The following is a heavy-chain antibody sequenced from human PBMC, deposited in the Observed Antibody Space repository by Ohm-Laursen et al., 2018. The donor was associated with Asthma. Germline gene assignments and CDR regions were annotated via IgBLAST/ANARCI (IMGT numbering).Heavy chain of an antibody. Sequence: SLRLSCAASEFTFSLYSMNWVRQAPGKGLEWVSYISSSSSTIYYADSAKGRFTISRDNAKNSLYLQMNNLRAEDTAVYYCAKGGSSSWYEMDVWGQGTTVTVSS. CDR2: ISSSSSTI. CDR1: EFTFSLYS. J-gene: IGHJ6*02. CDR3: AKGGSSSWYEMDV. D-gene: IGHD6-13*01. V-gene: IGHV3-48*01.